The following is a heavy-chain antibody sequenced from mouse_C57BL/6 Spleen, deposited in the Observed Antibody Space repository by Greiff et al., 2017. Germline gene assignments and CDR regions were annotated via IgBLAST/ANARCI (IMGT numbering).Heavy chain of an antibody. J-gene: IGHJ4*01. CDR3: ASASEFITTALDAMDY. D-gene: IGHD1-1*01. CDR1: GYTFTSYW. Sequence: QVQLKQPGAELVRPGSSVKLSCKASGYTFTSYWMHWVKQRPKQGLEWIGNIDPSDSETHYNQKFKDKVTFTVDKSSSTAYMQLSSLTSEDSAVYNCASASEFITTALDAMDYWGQGTSVTVSS. CDR2: IDPSDSET. V-gene: IGHV1-52*01.